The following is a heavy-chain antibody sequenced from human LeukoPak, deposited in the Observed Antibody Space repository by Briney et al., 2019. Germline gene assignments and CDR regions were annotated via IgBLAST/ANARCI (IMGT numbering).Heavy chain of an antibody. CDR2: IYYSGST. D-gene: IGHD6-19*01. V-gene: IGHV4-39*07. Sequence: SETLSLTCTVSGVSISSSNYYWGWIRQPPGKGLEWIGSIYYSGSTSYHPSLKSRFTISVDTSKNQFSLKLSSVTAADTAVYYCARNFSSGWFDYWGQGTLVTVSS. CDR1: GVSISSSNYY. J-gene: IGHJ4*02. CDR3: ARNFSSGWFDY.